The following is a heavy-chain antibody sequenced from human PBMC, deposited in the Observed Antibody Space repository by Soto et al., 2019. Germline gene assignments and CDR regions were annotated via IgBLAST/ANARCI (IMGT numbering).Heavy chain of an antibody. Sequence: QVQLQQWGAGLLKPSETLSLTCAVYGGSFSGYYWSWIRQPPGKGLEWIGEINHSGSTNYNPSLKSRVTISVDTSKNQFSLKLSSVTAADTAVYYCARGNYDYVWGSYRSIYYCDYWGQGTLVTVSS. D-gene: IGHD3-16*02. J-gene: IGHJ4*02. CDR3: ARGNYDYVWGSYRSIYYCDY. V-gene: IGHV4-34*01. CDR1: GGSFSGYY. CDR2: INHSGST.